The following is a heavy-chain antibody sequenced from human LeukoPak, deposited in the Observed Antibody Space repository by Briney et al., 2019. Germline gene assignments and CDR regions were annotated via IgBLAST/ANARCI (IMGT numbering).Heavy chain of an antibody. J-gene: IGHJ4*02. CDR3: ARVVAASYFDY. V-gene: IGHV4-39*07. CDR1: GGSISSSSYY. Sequence: RTSETLSLTCTVSGGSISSSSYYWGWIRQPPGKGLEWIGSIYNSGSTYYNPSLKSRVTISVDTSKNQFSLKLSSVTAADTAVYYCARVVAASYFDYWGQGTLVTVSS. CDR2: IYNSGST. D-gene: IGHD2-15*01.